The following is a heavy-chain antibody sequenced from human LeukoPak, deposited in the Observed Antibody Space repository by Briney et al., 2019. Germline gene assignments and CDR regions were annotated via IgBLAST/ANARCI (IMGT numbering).Heavy chain of an antibody. D-gene: IGHD6-19*01. J-gene: IGHJ4*02. CDR3: ARVFQRSSDWSRILSYFDY. V-gene: IGHV1-18*01. CDR1: GYTFTNYG. Sequence: GASVKVSCKASGYTFTNYGISWVRQAPGQGLEWMGWINADNGNTNYAQKIQGRVTMTTDTSTNTAYLELRRLRSDDTAVYYCARVFQRSSDWSRILSYFDYWGQGTLVTVSS. CDR2: INADNGNT.